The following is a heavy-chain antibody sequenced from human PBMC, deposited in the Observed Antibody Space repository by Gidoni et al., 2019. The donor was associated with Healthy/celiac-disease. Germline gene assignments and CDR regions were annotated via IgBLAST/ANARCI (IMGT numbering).Heavy chain of an antibody. D-gene: IGHD6-19*01. J-gene: IGHJ4*02. CDR3: ASGYSSGWLASDY. CDR1: GFPFSSYS. V-gene: IGHV3-21*01. CDR2: ISSSSSYI. Sequence: EVQLVESGGGLVKPGGSLRLSCAASGFPFSSYSMNWVRQAPGKGLEWVSSISSSSSYIYYADSVKGRFTISRDNAKNSLYLQMNSLRAEDTAVYYCASGYSSGWLASDYWGQGTLVTVSS.